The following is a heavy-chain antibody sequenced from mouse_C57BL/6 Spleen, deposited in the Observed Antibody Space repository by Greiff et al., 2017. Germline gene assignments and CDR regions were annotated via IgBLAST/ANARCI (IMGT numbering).Heavy chain of an antibody. Sequence: EVKVVESGGGLVKPGGSLKLSCAASGFTFSDYGMHWVRQAPEKGLEWVAYISSGSSTIYYADTVKGRFTISRDNAKNTLFLQMTSLRSEDTAMYYCARQWLEGFAYWGQGTLVTVSA. CDR2: ISSGSSTI. V-gene: IGHV5-17*01. D-gene: IGHD2-2*01. CDR3: ARQWLEGFAY. CDR1: GFTFSDYG. J-gene: IGHJ3*01.